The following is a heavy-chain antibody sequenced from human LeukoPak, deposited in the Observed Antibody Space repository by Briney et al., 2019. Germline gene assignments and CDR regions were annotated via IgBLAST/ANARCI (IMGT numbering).Heavy chain of an antibody. J-gene: IGHJ4*02. Sequence: ASVKVSCKASGYTFTSYGISWVRQAPGQGLEWMGRIIPILGIANYAQKFQGRVTITADKSTSTAYMELSSLRSEDTAVYYCARDLGAQWELRLDYWGQGTLVTVSS. CDR1: GYTFTSYG. V-gene: IGHV1-69*04. CDR2: IIPILGIA. D-gene: IGHD1-26*01. CDR3: ARDLGAQWELRLDY.